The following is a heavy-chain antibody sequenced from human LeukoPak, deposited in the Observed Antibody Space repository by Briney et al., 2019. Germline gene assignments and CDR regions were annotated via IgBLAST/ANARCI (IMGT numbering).Heavy chain of an antibody. CDR2: IWYDGSNK. D-gene: IGHD4-23*01. V-gene: IGHV3-33*01. J-gene: IGHJ4*02. CDR1: GFTFSSYG. CDR3: ARVEDYGGNVDY. Sequence: GGSLRLSCAASGFTFSSYGMHWVRQAPGEGLEWVAVIWYDGSNKYYADSVKGRFTISRDNSKNTLYLQMNSLRAEDTAVYYCARVEDYGGNVDYWGQGTLVTVSS.